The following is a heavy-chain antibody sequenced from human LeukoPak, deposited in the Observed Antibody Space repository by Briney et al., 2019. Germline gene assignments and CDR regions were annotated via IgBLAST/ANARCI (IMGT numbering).Heavy chain of an antibody. Sequence: PGGSLRLSCAASGFTFSSYEMNWVRQAPGKGLEWVSSISSSSNYIYYADSVKGRFTISRDNAQNSLFLQMNSLRAEDTAVYYCARDLWFGEFDPWGQGILVTVSS. CDR3: ARDLWFGEFDP. CDR2: ISSSSNYI. D-gene: IGHD3-10*01. V-gene: IGHV3-21*01. CDR1: GFTFSSYE. J-gene: IGHJ5*02.